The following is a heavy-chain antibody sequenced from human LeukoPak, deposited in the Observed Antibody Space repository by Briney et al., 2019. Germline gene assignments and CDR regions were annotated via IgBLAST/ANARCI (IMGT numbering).Heavy chain of an antibody. J-gene: IGHJ4*02. CDR2: ISDSGDYT. CDR1: GFTFSSYA. Sequence: GGSLTLSCAGSGFTFSSYAMSWVRKAPEQGLELVSVISDSGDYTSYADSVRGRFTISRDNSRNTLYLQMISLRPEDTAVYYCAKDTSIGKYCTNGVCSPFDYWGQGTLVTVSS. CDR3: AKDTSIGKYCTNGVCSPFDY. D-gene: IGHD2-8*01. V-gene: IGHV3-23*01.